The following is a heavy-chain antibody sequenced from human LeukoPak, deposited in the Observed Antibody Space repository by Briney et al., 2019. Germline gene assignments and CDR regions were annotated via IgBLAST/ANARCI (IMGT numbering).Heavy chain of an antibody. CDR2: IYYSGST. V-gene: IGHV4-30-4*08. CDR3: ASRSYYYDSSGYDAFDI. Sequence: SQTLSLTCTVYGGSISSGDYYWSWIRQPPGKGLEWIGYIYYSGSTYYNPSLKSRVTISVDTSKNQFSLKLSSVTAADTAVYYCASRSYYYDSSGYDAFDIWGQGTMVTVSS. CDR1: GGSISSGDYY. D-gene: IGHD3-22*01. J-gene: IGHJ3*02.